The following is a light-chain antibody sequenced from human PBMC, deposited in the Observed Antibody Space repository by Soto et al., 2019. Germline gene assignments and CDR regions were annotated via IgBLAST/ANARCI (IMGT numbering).Light chain of an antibody. J-gene: IGLJ2*01. CDR2: SNN. CDR1: SSNIGAGYD. Sequence: QSVLTQPPSVSGAPGQRVTISCTGSSSNIGAGYDVHWYQQLPGTAPKLLIFSNNNRPSGVPDRFSGSKSGTSASLAITGRQAEDEDDDYCQAYDSSLSGYVAFGGGTKVTVL. CDR3: QAYDSSLSGYVA. V-gene: IGLV1-40*01.